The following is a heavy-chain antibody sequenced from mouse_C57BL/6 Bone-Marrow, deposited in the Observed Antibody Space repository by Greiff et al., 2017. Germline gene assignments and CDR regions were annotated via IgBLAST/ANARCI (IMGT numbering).Heavy chain of an antibody. CDR3: ARAGNWDRDWFAY. V-gene: IGHV1-64*01. CDR1: GYTFTSYW. Sequence: VQLQQSGAELVKPGASVKLSCKASGYTFTSYWMHWVKQRPGQGLEWIGMIHPNSGSTNYNEKFKSKATLTVDKSSSTAYMQLSSLTSEDSAVYYCARAGNWDRDWFAYWGQGTLVTVSA. CDR2: IHPNSGST. J-gene: IGHJ3*01. D-gene: IGHD4-1*01.